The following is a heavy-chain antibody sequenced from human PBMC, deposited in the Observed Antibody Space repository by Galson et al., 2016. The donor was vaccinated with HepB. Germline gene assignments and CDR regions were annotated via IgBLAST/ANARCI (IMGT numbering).Heavy chain of an antibody. Sequence: SLRLSCAVSGFTFSTYDMSWVRLAPGRGLECVSGIRGSGEDTYYADSVKGRFTISRDNSKNTMYLQMNSLRAEDTAVYYCAKDHVDCRGRPCFLIDYWGQGTLVTVSS. J-gene: IGHJ4*02. CDR1: GFTFSTYD. D-gene: IGHD2-15*01. CDR3: AKDHVDCRGRPCFLIDY. V-gene: IGHV3-23*01. CDR2: IRGSGEDT.